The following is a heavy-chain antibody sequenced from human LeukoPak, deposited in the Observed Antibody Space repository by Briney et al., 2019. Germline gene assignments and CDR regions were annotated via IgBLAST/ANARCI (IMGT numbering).Heavy chain of an antibody. CDR3: ARGAHLYYYDSSGPFDY. J-gene: IGHJ4*02. CDR1: GGSISSYY. Sequence: PSETLSLTCTVSGGSISSYYWSWIRQPPGKGLEWIGYIYYSGGANYNPSLKSRVTISVDTSKNQFSLKLSSVTAADTAVYYCARGAHLYYYDSSGPFDYWGQGTLVTVSS. V-gene: IGHV4-59*01. D-gene: IGHD3-22*01. CDR2: IYYSGGA.